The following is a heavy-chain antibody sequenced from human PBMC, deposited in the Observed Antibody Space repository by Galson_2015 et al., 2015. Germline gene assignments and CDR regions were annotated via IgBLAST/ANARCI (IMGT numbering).Heavy chain of an antibody. CDR3: ARGARGYGELLAFDI. CDR1: GFTFSSYS. V-gene: IGHV3-21*01. CDR2: ISSSSYI. J-gene: IGHJ3*02. D-gene: IGHD4-17*01. Sequence: SLRLSCAASGFTFSSYSMNWVRQAPGKGLEWVSSISSSSYIYYADSVKGRFTIPRDNAKNSLYLQMNSLRAEDTAVYYCARGARGYGELLAFDIWGQGTMVTVSS.